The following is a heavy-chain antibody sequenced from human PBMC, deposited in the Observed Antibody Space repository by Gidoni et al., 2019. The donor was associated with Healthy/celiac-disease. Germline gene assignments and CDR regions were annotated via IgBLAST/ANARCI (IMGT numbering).Heavy chain of an antibody. D-gene: IGHD6-19*01. Sequence: QVQLQQWGAGLLQPSETLSLTCAVYGGSFSGDYWSWIRQPPGTGLEWIGEINHSGSTNYNPSLKSRVTISVDTSKNQVSRKLSSVTAADTAVDYCASKTVAVAGRFDYWGQGTLVTVSS. CDR2: INHSGST. V-gene: IGHV4-34*01. CDR1: GGSFSGDY. CDR3: ASKTVAVAGRFDY. J-gene: IGHJ4*02.